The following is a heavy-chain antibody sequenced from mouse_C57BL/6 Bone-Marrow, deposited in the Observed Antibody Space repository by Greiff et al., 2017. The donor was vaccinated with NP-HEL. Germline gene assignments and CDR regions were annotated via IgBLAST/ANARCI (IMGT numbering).Heavy chain of an antibody. Sequence: EVQRVESEGGLVQPGSSMKLSCTASGFTFSDYYMAWVRQVPEKGLEWVANINYDGSSTYYLDSLKSRFIISRDNAKNSLYLQMSSLKSDDTATYYCAREGGLRRRTYAMDYWGQGTSVTVSS. J-gene: IGHJ4*01. CDR1: GFTFSDYY. CDR2: INYDGSST. CDR3: AREGGLRRRTYAMDY. D-gene: IGHD2-4*01. V-gene: IGHV5-16*01.